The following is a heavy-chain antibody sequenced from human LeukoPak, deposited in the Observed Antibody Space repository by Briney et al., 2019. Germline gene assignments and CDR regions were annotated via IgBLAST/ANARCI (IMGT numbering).Heavy chain of an antibody. CDR1: GYTFTGYY. V-gene: IGHV1-2*06. Sequence: ASVKVSCKASGYTFTGYYMHCVRQAPGHGLEWMGRINPNSGVTNYAQKFQGRVTLTTDTSIRTASMELSRLRSDDTAVYYCASDRYYYGSGGCGYYSYYMDVWGKGTTVTVSS. CDR3: ASDRYYYGSGGCGYYSYYMDV. D-gene: IGHD3-10*01. J-gene: IGHJ6*03. CDR2: INPNSGVT.